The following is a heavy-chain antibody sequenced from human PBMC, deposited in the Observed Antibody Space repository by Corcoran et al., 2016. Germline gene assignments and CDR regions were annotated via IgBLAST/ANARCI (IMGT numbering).Heavy chain of an antibody. V-gene: IGHV4-34*01. J-gene: IGHJ4*02. Sequence: GQLQQWGAGLLTPSDTLSLTCAVYGGSISGYYWSWNRQPPGKGLEVIGEINHSGSTNYNPSLKRRVTISVDTPKHQFSLKLSSVTAADTAVYYCARRIVGAKPFDYWGQGTLVTVSS. CDR3: ARRIVGAKPFDY. CDR1: GGSISGYY. CDR2: INHSGST. D-gene: IGHD1-26*01.